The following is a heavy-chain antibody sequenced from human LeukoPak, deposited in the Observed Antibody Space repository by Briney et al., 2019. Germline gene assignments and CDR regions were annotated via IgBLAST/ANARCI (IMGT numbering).Heavy chain of an antibody. CDR1: GYIFTDHF. D-gene: IGHD3-10*01. CDR3: ARDLYGSGSYFLY. CDR2: INPNSGGT. V-gene: IGHV1-2*02. Sequence: ASVKVSCKSSGYIFTDHFIHWVRQAPGQGLEWMGWINPNSGGTNNAQKFQGRVTMTGDTSIRTAYMELRRLRSDDTAVYYCARDLYGSGSYFLYWGQGTLVTVSS. J-gene: IGHJ4*02.